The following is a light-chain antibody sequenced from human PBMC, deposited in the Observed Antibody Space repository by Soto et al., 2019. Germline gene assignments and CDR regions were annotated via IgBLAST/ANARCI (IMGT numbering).Light chain of an antibody. CDR3: GAWDTSLSVLV. CDR1: SSNIGNNY. J-gene: IGLJ2*01. V-gene: IGLV1-51*01. CDR2: ENS. Sequence: QAVLTQPPSVSAAPGQRVAISCSGSSSNIGNNYVSWYRQFAGTAPKLLLYENSKRPSGIADRFSGSKSGTSATLDITGLQTGDEADYYCGAWDTSLSVLVFGGGTQLTVL.